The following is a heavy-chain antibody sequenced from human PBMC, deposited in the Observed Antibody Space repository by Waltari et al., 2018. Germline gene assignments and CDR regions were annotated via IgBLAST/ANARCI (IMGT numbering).Heavy chain of an antibody. CDR3: ARGSDILTGYYSGDV. CDR1: GYTFPSYD. Sequence: QVQLVQSGAEVKKPGASVKVSCTASGYTFPSYDINWVRQATGQGLEWMGWMNPNSGSTVYVQKFQGRVTMTRNTSISTAYMELSSLRSDDTAVYYCARGSDILTGYYSGDVWGKGTTVTVSS. CDR2: MNPNSGST. D-gene: IGHD3-9*01. J-gene: IGHJ6*04. V-gene: IGHV1-8*01.